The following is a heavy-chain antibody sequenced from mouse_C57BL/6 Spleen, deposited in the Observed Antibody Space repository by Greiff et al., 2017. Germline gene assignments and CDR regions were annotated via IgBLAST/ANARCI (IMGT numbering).Heavy chain of an antibody. D-gene: IGHD4-1*01. J-gene: IGHJ4*01. CDR3: ARDPGTRDYAMDY. CDR1: GFSLTSYG. CDR2: IWSGGST. V-gene: IGHV2-2*01. Sequence: QVQLQQSGPGLVQPSQSLSITCTVSGFSLTSYGVHWVRQSPGKGLEWLGVIWSGGSTDYNAAFISRLSISKDNSKSQVFFKMNSLQADDTAIYYCARDPGTRDYAMDYWGQGTSVTVSS.